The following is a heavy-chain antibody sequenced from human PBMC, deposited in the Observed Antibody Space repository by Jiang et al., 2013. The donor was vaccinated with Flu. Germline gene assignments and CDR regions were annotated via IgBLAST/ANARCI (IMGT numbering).Heavy chain of an antibody. V-gene: IGHV5-51*01. J-gene: IGHJ3*02. CDR1: SFTSYW. CDR2: IYPGDSDT. D-gene: IGHD2-15*01. Sequence: SFTSYWIGWVRQMPGKGLEWMGIIYPGDSDTRYSPSFQGQVTISADKSISTAYLQWSSLKASDTAMYYCARVVLATGGINDAFDIWGQGTKVTVSS. CDR3: ARVVLATGGINDAFDI.